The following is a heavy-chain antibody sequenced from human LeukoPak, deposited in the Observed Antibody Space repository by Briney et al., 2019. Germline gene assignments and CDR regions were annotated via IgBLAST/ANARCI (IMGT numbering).Heavy chain of an antibody. CDR1: VGSINSGYYY. D-gene: IGHD3-9*01. CDR3: ARHYDILTGYTPWYFDL. CDR2: IYYSGST. J-gene: IGHJ2*01. Sequence: SSETLSLTCNVSVGSINSGYYYWGWIRQPPGKGLEWIGSIYYSGSTYYNPPLKSRVTMSVDTSKNQFSLKLSSVTAADTAVFYCARHYDILTGYTPWYFDLWGRGTLVTVSS. V-gene: IGHV4-39*01.